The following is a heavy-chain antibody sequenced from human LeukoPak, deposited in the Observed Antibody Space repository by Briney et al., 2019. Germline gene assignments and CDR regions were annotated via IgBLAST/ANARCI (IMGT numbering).Heavy chain of an antibody. CDR2: ISYDGSDK. J-gene: IGHJ4*02. CDR1: GFAFSSYG. V-gene: IGHV3-30*18. Sequence: GGSLRLSCAASGFAFSSYGMHWVRQAPGKGLEWVAVISYDGSDKYYADSVKGRFTISRDNSKNTVYLQMNSLRAEDTAVYYCAKAGSHCSGGSCYIGRDHWGQGTLVTVSS. D-gene: IGHD2-15*01. CDR3: AKAGSHCSGGSCYIGRDH.